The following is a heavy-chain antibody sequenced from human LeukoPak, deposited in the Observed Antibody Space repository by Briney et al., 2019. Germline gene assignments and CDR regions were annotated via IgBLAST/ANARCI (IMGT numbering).Heavy chain of an antibody. J-gene: IGHJ6*03. V-gene: IGHV3-48*03. Sequence: GSLRLSCAASGFTFSSYEMNWVRQAPGKGLEWVSYISSSDSTIYYADSVKGRFTISRDNAKNSLYLQMNSLRAEDTAVYYCARLTVTAISYYMDVWGKGTTVTISS. CDR1: GFTFSSYE. D-gene: IGHD2-21*02. CDR3: ARLTVTAISYYMDV. CDR2: ISSSDSTI.